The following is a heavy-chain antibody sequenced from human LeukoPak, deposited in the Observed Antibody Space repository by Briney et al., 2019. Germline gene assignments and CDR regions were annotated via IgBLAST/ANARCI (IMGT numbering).Heavy chain of an antibody. CDR1: GFTFSSYT. CDR2: ICGSNSYI. V-gene: IGHV3-21*01. CDR3: ARALTTLTYEGY. Sequence: GGSLRLSCAASGFTFSSYTMHWIGQAPGKGLEWGSSICGSNSYIFYADSVTGRFTVSRDNAKDSLYLQMNSLRAEDTAVYYCARALTTLTYEGYWGQGTLVTVSS. J-gene: IGHJ4*02. D-gene: IGHD1-1*01.